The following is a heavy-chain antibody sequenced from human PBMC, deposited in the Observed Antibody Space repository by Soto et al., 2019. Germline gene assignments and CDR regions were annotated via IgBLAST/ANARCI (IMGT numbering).Heavy chain of an antibody. CDR1: GYSFTDFL. D-gene: IGHD5-12*01. Sequence: VASVKVSCKASGYSFTDFLIHWVRQAPGQGLEWMGFIVPASGGAGYTEKFLGRITMTRDTSTTTVYMELSSLRFEDTAVYYCVREYSPGLFEYWGQGTLVTVSS. V-gene: IGHV1-46*01. J-gene: IGHJ4*02. CDR2: IVPASGGA. CDR3: VREYSPGLFEY.